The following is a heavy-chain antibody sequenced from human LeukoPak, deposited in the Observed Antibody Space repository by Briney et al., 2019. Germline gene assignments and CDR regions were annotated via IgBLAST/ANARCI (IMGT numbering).Heavy chain of an antibody. CDR1: GGSFNGYY. D-gene: IGHD2-21*02. V-gene: IGHV4-34*01. CDR3: ERLVVTAPQYHYYMDV. CDR2: INHIGTT. Sequence: SETLSLTCNVSGGSFNGYYWTWIRQPPGKGLEWIAEINHIGTTNHNPSLKSRVTVSTDTSKNQFFLRLTSVTAADTALYYCERLVVTAPQYHYYMDVWGEGTTVTVSS. J-gene: IGHJ6*03.